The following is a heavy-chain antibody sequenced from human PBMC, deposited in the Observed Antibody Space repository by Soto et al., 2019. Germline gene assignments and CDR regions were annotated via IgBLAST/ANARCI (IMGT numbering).Heavy chain of an antibody. V-gene: IGHV3-23*01. J-gene: IGHJ5*02. CDR1: GFTFGTTD. CDR2: IDGSGGIT. CDR3: VKNSGWFNT. Sequence: GGSLRLSCAASGFTFGTTDMSWVRQAPGGGLEWVSTIDGSGGITYYADSVKGRFTISRDNSRNTVYLQMNSLRGDDTALYYCVKNSGWFNTWGQGALVTVSS. D-gene: IGHD3-10*01.